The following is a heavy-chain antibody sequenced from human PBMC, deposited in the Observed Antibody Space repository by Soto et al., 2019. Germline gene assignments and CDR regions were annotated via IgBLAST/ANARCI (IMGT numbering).Heavy chain of an antibody. CDR1: GFTFSEVA. J-gene: IGHJ5*02. D-gene: IGHD3-10*01. CDR2: ISYDVSNE. CDR3: AREITRFGEVLYA. Sequence: QVRLVESGGDVVQPGRSLRLSCEVSGFTFSEVAMHWVRQAPGQGLEWVTLISYDVSNEYYVDSVKGRFTIAGDNSKNSLELQMNSFRNEDTAVYYRAREITRFGEVLYAWGQGTKVTVSS. V-gene: IGHV3-30-3*01.